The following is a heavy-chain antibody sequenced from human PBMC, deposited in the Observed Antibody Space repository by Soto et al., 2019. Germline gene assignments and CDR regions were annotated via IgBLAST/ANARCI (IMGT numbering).Heavy chain of an antibody. J-gene: IGHJ4*02. V-gene: IGHV1-46*01. Sequence: QVQLVQSGAEVKKPGASVRVSCKASGYTFTSFYMHWVRQAPGQGLEWMGVINPSGGSTTYAQNFQGRVTVTRDTSTSTVYTELNSLRSEDTAVFYCARDRGAFHAFDNWGQGTLVTVSS. D-gene: IGHD4-17*01. CDR2: INPSGGST. CDR3: ARDRGAFHAFDN. CDR1: GYTFTSFY.